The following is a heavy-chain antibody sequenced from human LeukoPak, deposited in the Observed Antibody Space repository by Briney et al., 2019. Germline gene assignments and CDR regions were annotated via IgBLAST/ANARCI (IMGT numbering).Heavy chain of an antibody. V-gene: IGHV4-31*03. CDR3: ARGDSSGYYGDDY. Sequence: RSSETLSLTCTVSGGSISSGGYYWSWIRQHPGKGLEWIGYIYYSGSTYHNPSLKSRVTISVDTSKNQFSLKLSSVTAADTAVYYCARGDSSGYYGDDYWGQGTLVTVSS. CDR2: IYYSGST. CDR1: GGSISSGGYY. J-gene: IGHJ4*02. D-gene: IGHD3-22*01.